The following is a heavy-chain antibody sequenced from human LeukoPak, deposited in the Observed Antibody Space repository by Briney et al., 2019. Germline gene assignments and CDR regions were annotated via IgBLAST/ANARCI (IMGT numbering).Heavy chain of an antibody. D-gene: IGHD4-23*01. CDR1: GYILSELS. Sequence: ASVRVSCKVSGYILSELSIHWVRQTAGKGLECMAGFAREVDDTIYSENFQSRVTMTEDTSTDTAYMELSSLTFDDTAVYYCTTGMANDYAGNDYWGQGTLVTVSS. CDR3: TTGMANDYAGNDY. CDR2: FAREVDDT. J-gene: IGHJ4*02. V-gene: IGHV1-24*01.